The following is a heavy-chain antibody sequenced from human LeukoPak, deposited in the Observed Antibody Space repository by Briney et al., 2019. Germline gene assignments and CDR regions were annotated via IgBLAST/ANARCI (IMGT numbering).Heavy chain of an antibody. D-gene: IGHD3-22*01. Sequence: PGGPLRLSCAASGFTFSSYGMHWVRQAPGKGLEWVAFIRYDGSNKYYADSVKGRFTISRDNSKKTLYLQMNSLRAEDTAVYYCARDKMIVVAGFDYWGQGTLVTVSS. J-gene: IGHJ4*02. V-gene: IGHV3-30*02. CDR3: ARDKMIVVAGFDY. CDR1: GFTFSSYG. CDR2: IRYDGSNK.